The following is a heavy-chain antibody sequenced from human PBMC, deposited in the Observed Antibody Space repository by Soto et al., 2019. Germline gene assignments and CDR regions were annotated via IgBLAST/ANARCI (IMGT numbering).Heavy chain of an antibody. CDR1: GYTFTSYD. CDR2: TNPNSGNT. V-gene: IGHV1-8*01. J-gene: IGHJ5*02. Sequence: ASVKVSCKASGYTFTSYDINWVRHATGQGLEWMGWTNPNSGNTGYAQKFQGRVTMTRNTSISTAYMELSSLRSEDTAVYYCARSPPSYDFWSGYPRGWFDPWGQGTLVTVSS. D-gene: IGHD3-3*01. CDR3: ARSPPSYDFWSGYPRGWFDP.